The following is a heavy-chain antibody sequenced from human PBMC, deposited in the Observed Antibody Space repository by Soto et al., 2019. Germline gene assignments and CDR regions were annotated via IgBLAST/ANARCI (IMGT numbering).Heavy chain of an antibody. CDR1: GFTFSSYG. CDR3: AKEGGLSGSYYISSSYYFDY. Sequence: QVQLVESGGGVVQPGRSLSLSCAASGFTFSSYGMHWVRQAPGKGLEWVAIISYDGSNTYYADSVKGRFTISRDNSKNTLYLQINSLRAEDTSVYYCAKEGGLSGSYYISSSYYFDYWGQGTLVTVSS. CDR2: ISYDGSNT. V-gene: IGHV3-30*18. J-gene: IGHJ4*02. D-gene: IGHD1-26*01.